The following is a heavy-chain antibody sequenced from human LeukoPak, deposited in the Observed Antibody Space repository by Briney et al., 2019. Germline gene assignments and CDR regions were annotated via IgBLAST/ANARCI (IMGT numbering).Heavy chain of an antibody. CDR3: ARDFEDSSGYYGY. D-gene: IGHD3-22*01. CDR2: INPNSGGT. J-gene: IGHJ4*02. CDR1: GYTFTGYY. Sequence: ASVKVSCKASGYTFTGYYMHWVRQAPGQGLEWMGWINPNSGGTNYAQKFQGRVTMTRDTSISTAYMELSRLRSDDTAVYYCARDFEDSSGYYGYWGQGTLVTVSS. V-gene: IGHV1-2*02.